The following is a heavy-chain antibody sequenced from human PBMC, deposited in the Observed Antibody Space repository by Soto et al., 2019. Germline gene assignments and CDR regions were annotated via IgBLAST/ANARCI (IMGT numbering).Heavy chain of an antibody. CDR2: IYYDGSNK. CDR3: AKELREEITMVRGVIITSAFAI. Sequence: GGSLRLSCAASGFTFSSYAMHWVLQAPGKGLEWVAVIYYDGSNKYYADSVKGRFTISRDNSKNTLYLQMNSLRAEDTAVYYCAKELREEITMVRGVIITSAFAIWGQGTMVTVSS. V-gene: IGHV3-30-3*01. D-gene: IGHD3-10*01. CDR1: GFTFSSYA. J-gene: IGHJ3*02.